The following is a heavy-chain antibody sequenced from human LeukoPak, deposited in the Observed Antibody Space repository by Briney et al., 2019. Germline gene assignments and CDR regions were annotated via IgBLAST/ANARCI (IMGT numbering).Heavy chain of an antibody. CDR3: ARDGYYGSGPLWGSAFDI. V-gene: IGHV1-69*01. CDR2: IIPIFGTA. CDR1: GGTFSSYA. Sequence: ASVKVSCKASGGTFSSYAISWVRQAPGQGLEWMGGIIPIFGTANYAQKFQGRVTITADESTSTAYMELSSLRSEDTAVYCCARDGYYGSGPLWGSAFDIWGQGTMVTVSS. J-gene: IGHJ3*02. D-gene: IGHD3-10*01.